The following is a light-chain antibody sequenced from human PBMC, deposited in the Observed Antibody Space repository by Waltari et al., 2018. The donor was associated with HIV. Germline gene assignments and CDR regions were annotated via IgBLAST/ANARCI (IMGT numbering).Light chain of an antibody. CDR2: STN. CDR1: SGSVPTNYY. J-gene: IGLJ3*02. CDR3: VLYMGSGIWV. V-gene: IGLV8-61*01. Sequence: QTVVTQEPSFSVSPGGTVTLTCGLSSGSVPTNYYPSGYQQTPGQAPRTLIYSTNTRSSGVPDRFSGSILGNKAALTITGAQADDESEYHCVLYMGSGIWVFGGGTKLTVL.